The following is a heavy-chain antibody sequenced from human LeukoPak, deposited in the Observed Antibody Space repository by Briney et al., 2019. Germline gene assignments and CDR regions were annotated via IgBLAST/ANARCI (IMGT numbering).Heavy chain of an antibody. CDR3: ARGHDILTGYYIPFDY. CDR2: FYYSGSI. D-gene: IGHD3-9*01. Sequence: SETLSLTCIVSGGSISSTSYYWGWIRQSPGKGLEWIGSFYYSGSIFDNRSLRSRVTISIDMSKNQFLLKLSSVTAADTAVYYCARGHDILTGYYIPFDYWGQGTLVTVSS. J-gene: IGHJ4*02. CDR1: GGSISSTSYY. V-gene: IGHV4-39*07.